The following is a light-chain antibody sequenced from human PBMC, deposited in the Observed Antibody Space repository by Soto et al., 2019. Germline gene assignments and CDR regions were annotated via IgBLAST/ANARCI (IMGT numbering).Light chain of an antibody. CDR1: QSVSSN. CDR3: QQYGSSPWT. V-gene: IGKV3-20*01. J-gene: IGKJ1*01. Sequence: EIVMTQSPASLSVSPGERAALSCRASQSVSSNLAWYQQKPGQAPRLLIYGASSRATGIPDRFSGSGSGTDFTLTINRLEPEDFVIYYCQQYGSSPWTFGQGTKVDI. CDR2: GAS.